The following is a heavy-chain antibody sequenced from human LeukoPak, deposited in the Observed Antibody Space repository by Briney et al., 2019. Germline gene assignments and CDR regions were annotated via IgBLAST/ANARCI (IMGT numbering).Heavy chain of an antibody. CDR1: GFTFSSYG. V-gene: IGHV3-23*01. J-gene: IGHJ5*02. CDR3: AKGGLVHRFDP. Sequence: GGSLRLSCVASGFTFSSYGMSWVRQAPGKGLEWVSAISDSGGSTYYADSVKGRFTISRDNSKNTLYLQMNSLRADDTAVYYCAKGGLVHRFDPWGQGTLVTVSS. CDR2: ISDSGGST.